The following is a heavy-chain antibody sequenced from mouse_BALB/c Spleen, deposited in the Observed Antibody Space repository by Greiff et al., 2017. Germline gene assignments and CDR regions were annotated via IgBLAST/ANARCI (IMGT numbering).Heavy chain of an antibody. J-gene: IGHJ4*01. D-gene: IGHD2-4*01. CDR1: GFSLTSYG. CDR3: ASHDYDVGDYAMDY. CDR2: IWSGGST. V-gene: IGHV2-2*02. Sequence: VKLVESGPGLVQPSQSLSITCTVSGFSLTSYGVHWVRQSPGKGLEWLGVIWSGGSTDYNAAFISRLSISKDNSKSQVFFKMNSLQANDTAIYYCASHDYDVGDYAMDYWGQGTSVTVSS.